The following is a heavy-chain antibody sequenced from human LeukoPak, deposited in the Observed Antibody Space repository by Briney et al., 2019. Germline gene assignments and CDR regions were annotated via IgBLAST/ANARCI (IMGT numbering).Heavy chain of an antibody. V-gene: IGHV1-18*01. J-gene: IGHJ4*02. CDR3: ARELYGRFER. CDR2: INPYNGNT. Sequence: ASVKVSCEASGYTFTTYGISWVRQAPGQGLECMGWINPYNGNTNYAQKLQGRVTMTTDTSTSTAYMELRSLRSDDTAVYYCARELYGRFERWGQGTLVTVSS. CDR1: GYTFTTYG. D-gene: IGHD2-2*02.